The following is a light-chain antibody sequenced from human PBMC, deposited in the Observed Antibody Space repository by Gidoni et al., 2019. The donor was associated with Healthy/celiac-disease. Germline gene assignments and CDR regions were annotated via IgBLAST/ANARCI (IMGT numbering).Light chain of an antibody. CDR2: AAS. Sequence: DNQFTPSPSFQSASVGDRVTITCRASQGISSYLAWYQQKPGKAPKLLIYAASTLQSGVPSRFSGSGSGTEFTLTISSLQPEDFATYYCQQRNSYPRITFGQGTRLEIK. CDR3: QQRNSYPRIT. CDR1: QGISSY. J-gene: IGKJ5*01. V-gene: IGKV1-9*01.